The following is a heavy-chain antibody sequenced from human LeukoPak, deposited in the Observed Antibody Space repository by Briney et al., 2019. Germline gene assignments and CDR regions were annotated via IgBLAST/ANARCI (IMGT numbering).Heavy chain of an antibody. V-gene: IGHV1-69*06. CDR1: GGTFSSYA. D-gene: IGHD3-22*01. Sequence: SVKVSCKASGGTFSSYAISWVRQAPGQGLEWMGRIIPTFGTANYAQKFQGRVTITADKSTSTAYMELSSLRSEDTAVYYCARGSSGYYYQDWFDPWGQGTLVTVSS. J-gene: IGHJ5*02. CDR3: ARGSSGYYYQDWFDP. CDR2: IIPTFGTA.